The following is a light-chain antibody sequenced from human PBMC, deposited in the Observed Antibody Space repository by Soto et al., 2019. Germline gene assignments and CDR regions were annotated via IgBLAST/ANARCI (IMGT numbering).Light chain of an antibody. Sequence: DIQMTQSPSTLSASVGDRVTFTCRASQSVSIWLTWYQQKPGKAPKHLISGASTLESGVPSRFSVSGSGTAFTLNISSLQPDDFATYYCQQYKNYLTFGQGTKVEIK. CDR1: QSVSIW. CDR2: GAS. V-gene: IGKV1-5*01. J-gene: IGKJ1*01. CDR3: QQYKNYLT.